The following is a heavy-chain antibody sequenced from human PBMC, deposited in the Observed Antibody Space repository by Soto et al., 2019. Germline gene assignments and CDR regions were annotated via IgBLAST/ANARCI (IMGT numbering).Heavy chain of an antibody. CDR3: AKDQGSSWYEIDY. V-gene: IGHV3-23*01. J-gene: IGHJ4*02. Sequence: HPGGSLRLSCAASGFTFSNYAVTWVRQAPGKGLEWVSTFSGICGSTYYADSVKGRFTISRDYSKNTLYLQMNSLRAEDTAVYYCAKDQGSSWYEIDYWGQGTLVTVSS. CDR2: FSGICGST. D-gene: IGHD6-13*01. CDR1: GFTFSNYA.